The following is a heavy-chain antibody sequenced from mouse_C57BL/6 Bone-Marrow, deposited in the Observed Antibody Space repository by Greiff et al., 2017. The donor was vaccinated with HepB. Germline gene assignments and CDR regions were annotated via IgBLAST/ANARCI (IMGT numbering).Heavy chain of an antibody. CDR3: ARHYDYDGGWYFDV. CDR1: EYEFPSHD. J-gene: IGHJ1*03. V-gene: IGHV5-2*01. D-gene: IGHD2-4*01. Sequence: EVNVVESGGGLVQPGESLKLSCESNEYEFPSHDMSWVRKTPEKRLELVAAINSDGGSTYYPDTMERRFIISRDNTKKTLYLQMSSLRSEDTALYYCARHYDYDGGWYFDVWGTGTTVTVSS. CDR2: INSDGGST.